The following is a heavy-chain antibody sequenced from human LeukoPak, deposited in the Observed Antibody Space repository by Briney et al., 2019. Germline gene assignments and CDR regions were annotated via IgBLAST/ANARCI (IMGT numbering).Heavy chain of an antibody. CDR3: AREVGFGVVIIGYYYYYMDV. V-gene: IGHV4-61*02. J-gene: IGHJ6*03. D-gene: IGHD3-3*01. Sequence: SQTLSLTCTVSGGSISSGSCYWSWIRQPAGKGLEWIGRIYTSGSTNYNPSLKSRVTISVDTSKNQFSLKLSSVTAADTAVYYCAREVGFGVVIIGYYYYYMDVWGKGTTVTVSS. CDR2: IYTSGST. CDR1: GGSISSGSCY.